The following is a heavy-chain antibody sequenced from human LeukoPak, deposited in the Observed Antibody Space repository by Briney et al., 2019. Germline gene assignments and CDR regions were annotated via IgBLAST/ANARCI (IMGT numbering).Heavy chain of an antibody. D-gene: IGHD3-10*01. CDR2: ISGDGGST. V-gene: IGHV3-43*02. CDR3: AKVDYYGSGSYMYYFDY. CDR1: GFTFDDYA. J-gene: IGHJ4*02. Sequence: GGSLRLSCAASGFTFDDYAMHWVRQAPGKGLEWVSLISGDGGSTYYADSVKGRFTISRDNSKNSLYLQMNSLRTEDTALYYCAKVDYYGSGSYMYYFDYWGQGTLVTVSS.